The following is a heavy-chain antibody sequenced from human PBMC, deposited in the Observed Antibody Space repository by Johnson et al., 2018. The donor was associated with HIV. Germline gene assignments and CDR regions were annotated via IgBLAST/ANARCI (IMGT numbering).Heavy chain of an antibody. CDR3: ARAIGNWDAFDI. D-gene: IGHD7-27*01. CDR1: GFTLSSYD. CDR2: VGGSTSST. V-gene: IGHV3-NL1*01. Sequence: QVQLVESGGGLVQPGGSLRLSCAASGFTLSSYDMHWVRQAPGKGLEWVSTVGGSTSSTSYADSVKGRFTISRDNSKNTLYLQMNSLRAEDTAVYYCARAIGNWDAFDIWGQGTMVTVSS. J-gene: IGHJ3*02.